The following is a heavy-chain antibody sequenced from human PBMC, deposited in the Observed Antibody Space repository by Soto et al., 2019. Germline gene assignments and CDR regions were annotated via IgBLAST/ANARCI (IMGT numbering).Heavy chain of an antibody. D-gene: IGHD3-16*01. Sequence: PGGSLRLSCAASGFTFSTYGMHWVRQAPGKGLEWVAIINLDGSKKDYADSVKGRFTISRDNSKNTLYLQMNSLRAEDTAIYYCARDLSKGRYGDYWGQGTLVTVSS. CDR2: INLDGSKK. CDR3: ARDLSKGRYGDY. J-gene: IGHJ4*02. CDR1: GFTFSTYG. V-gene: IGHV3-33*01.